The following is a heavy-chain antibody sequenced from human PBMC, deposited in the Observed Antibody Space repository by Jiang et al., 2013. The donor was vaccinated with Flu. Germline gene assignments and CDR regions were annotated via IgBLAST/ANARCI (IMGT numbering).Heavy chain of an antibody. CDR3: ARGLTRDGYNDGFDP. Sequence: RQAPGQGLEWMGGIIPIFGTANYAQKFQGRVTITADESTSTAYMELSSLRSEDTAVYYCARGLTRDGYNDGFDPWGQGTLVTVSS. D-gene: IGHD5-24*01. J-gene: IGHJ5*02. CDR2: IIPIFGTA. V-gene: IGHV1-69*01.